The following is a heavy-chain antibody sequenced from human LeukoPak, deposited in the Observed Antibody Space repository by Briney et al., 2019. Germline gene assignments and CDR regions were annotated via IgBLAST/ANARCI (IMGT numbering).Heavy chain of an antibody. Sequence: SETLSLTCTVSGGSISSYYWSWIRQPPGKGLEWIGYIYYSGSTNYNPSLKSRVTISVDTSKNQFSLKLSSVTAADTAVYYCAREGPVDTAPDYWGQGTLVTVSS. CDR2: IYYSGST. CDR3: AREGPVDTAPDY. V-gene: IGHV4-59*01. D-gene: IGHD5-18*01. J-gene: IGHJ4*02. CDR1: GGSISSYY.